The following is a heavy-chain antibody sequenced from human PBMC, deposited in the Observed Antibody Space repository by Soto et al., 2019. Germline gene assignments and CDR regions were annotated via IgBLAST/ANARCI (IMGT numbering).Heavy chain of an antibody. D-gene: IGHD3-16*01. CDR2: IIPILGIA. V-gene: IGHV1-69*02. CDR1: GGTFSSYT. CDR3: ARGGTPFDY. J-gene: IGHJ4*02. Sequence: ASVKVSCKASGGTFSSYTISWVRQAPGQGLEWMGRIIPILGIANYAQKFQGRVTITADTSTSTAYMELRSLRSDDTAVYYCARGGTPFDYWGQGTLVTVSS.